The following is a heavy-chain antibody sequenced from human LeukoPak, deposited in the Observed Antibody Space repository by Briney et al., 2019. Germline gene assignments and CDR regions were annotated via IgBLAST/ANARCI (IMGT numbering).Heavy chain of an antibody. Sequence: PGGSLRLSCAASGFTFSSYWMSWVRQAPGKGLEWVANIKQDGSEKYYVDSVKGRFTISRDKAKNSLYLQMNSPRAEDTAVYYCARVSRGVINYYYYYMDVWGKGTTVTVSS. J-gene: IGHJ6*03. CDR2: IKQDGSEK. D-gene: IGHD3-10*01. V-gene: IGHV3-7*01. CDR1: GFTFSSYW. CDR3: ARVSRGVINYYYYYMDV.